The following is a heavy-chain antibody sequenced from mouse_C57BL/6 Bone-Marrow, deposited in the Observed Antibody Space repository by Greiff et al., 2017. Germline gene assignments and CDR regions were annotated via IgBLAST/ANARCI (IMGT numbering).Heavy chain of an antibody. J-gene: IGHJ1*03. Sequence: QVTLKESGPGILQSSQTLSLTCSFSGFSLSTSGMGVSWIRQPSGKGLEWLAHIYWDDGKRYNPSLKSRLTISKDTSSNQVFLKITSVDTADTATYYCARGDGYYWYFDVWGTGTTVTVSS. CDR2: IYWDDGK. CDR3: ARGDGYYWYFDV. D-gene: IGHD2-3*01. V-gene: IGHV8-12*01. CDR1: GFSLSTSGMG.